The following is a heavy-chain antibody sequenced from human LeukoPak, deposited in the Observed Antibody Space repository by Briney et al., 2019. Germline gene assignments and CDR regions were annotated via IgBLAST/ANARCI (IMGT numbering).Heavy chain of an antibody. Sequence: SETLSLTCGVSGGSISTTNWWTWVRQPPGEGLEWIGEVHLSGRTHYNPSLESRVTMSVDMTENHISLRLTSVTAADTAVYYCAREGGPYRPLDYSGQGTLVTVSS. J-gene: IGHJ4*02. CDR2: VHLSGRT. CDR3: AREGGPYRPLDY. V-gene: IGHV4-4*02. CDR1: GGSISTTNW.